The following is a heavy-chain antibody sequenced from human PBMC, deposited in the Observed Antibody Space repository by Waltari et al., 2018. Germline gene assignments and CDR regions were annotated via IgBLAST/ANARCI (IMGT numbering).Heavy chain of an antibody. Sequence: EVELVESGGDLVQPGGSLILSCAASGFTFSSHWMHWVRQVPGNGLLWVSRIKSDGGSTTYADSVKGRFIIYRDNAKDTLFLQMTNLRTDDTAIYYCARGLNFDSWSGYYGYLDSWGRGTRVTVAS. D-gene: IGHD3-3*01. CDR1: GFTFSSHW. V-gene: IGHV3-74*03. CDR3: ARGLNFDSWSGYYGYLDS. CDR2: IKSDGGST. J-gene: IGHJ4*02.